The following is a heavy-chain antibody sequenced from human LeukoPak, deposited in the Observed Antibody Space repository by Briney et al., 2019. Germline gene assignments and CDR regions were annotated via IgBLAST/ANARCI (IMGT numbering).Heavy chain of an antibody. J-gene: IGHJ6*03. Sequence: ASVKVSCKASGYTFTSYGISWVRQAPGQGLEWMGWISAYNGNTNYAQKLQGRVTITRNTSISTAYMELSSLRSEDTAVYYCARGRGGCSSTSCYRGAYMDVWGKGTTVTVSS. CDR2: ISAYNGNT. CDR1: GYTFTSYG. D-gene: IGHD2-2*02. V-gene: IGHV1-18*01. CDR3: ARGRGGCSSTSCYRGAYMDV.